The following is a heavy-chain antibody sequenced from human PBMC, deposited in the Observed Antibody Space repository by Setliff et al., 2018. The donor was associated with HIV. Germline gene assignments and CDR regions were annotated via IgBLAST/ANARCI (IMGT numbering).Heavy chain of an antibody. J-gene: IGHJ4*02. V-gene: IGHV4-61*02. D-gene: IGHD5-18*01. CDR3: ARQVGSQYSYWAYYFDS. CDR1: GDSISSVSYS. Sequence: NPSETLSLTCTVSGDSISSVSYSWGWIRQPPGKGLEWIGRIYTSGSTNYNPSLKSRVTMSIDTSKKQFSLMLSSVTAADTAIYYCARQVGSQYSYWAYYFDSWGQGALVTVSS. CDR2: IYTSGST.